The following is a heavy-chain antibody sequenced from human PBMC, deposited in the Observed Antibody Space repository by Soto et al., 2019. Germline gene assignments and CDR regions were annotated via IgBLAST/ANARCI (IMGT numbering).Heavy chain of an antibody. J-gene: IGHJ6*03. V-gene: IGHV3-48*01. D-gene: IGHD3-3*01. CDR3: ARGAPGYDFWSGYYWDYYYYMDV. Sequence: GGSLRLSCAASGFTFSSYSMNWVRQAPGKGLEWVSYISSSSSTIYYADSVKGRFTISRDNAKNSLYLQMNSLRAEDTAVYYCARGAPGYDFWSGYYWDYYYYMDVWGKGTTVTVSS. CDR2: ISSSSSTI. CDR1: GFTFSSYS.